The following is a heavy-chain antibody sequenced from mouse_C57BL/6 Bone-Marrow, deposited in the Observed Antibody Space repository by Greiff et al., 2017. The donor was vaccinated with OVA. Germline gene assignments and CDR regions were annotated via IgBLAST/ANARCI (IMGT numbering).Heavy chain of an antibody. CDR1: GYTFTSYG. J-gene: IGHJ2*01. D-gene: IGHD1-1*01. CDR2: IYPRSGNT. CDR3: ARSRYYGSSYPFDY. Sequence: LEESGAELARPGASVKLSCKASGYTFTSYGISWVKQRTGQGLEWIGEIYPRSGNTYYNEKFKGKATLTADKSSSTAYMELRSLTSEDSAVYCCARSRYYGSSYPFDYWGQGTTLTVSS. V-gene: IGHV1-81*01.